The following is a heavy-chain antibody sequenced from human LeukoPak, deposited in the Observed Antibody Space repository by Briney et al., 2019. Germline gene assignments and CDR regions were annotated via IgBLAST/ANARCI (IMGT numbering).Heavy chain of an antibody. D-gene: IGHD3-22*01. CDR3: AREAGYYDSSGDAFDI. Sequence: GASVKVSCKASGYTFTSYYMNWVRQAPGQGLEWMGIINPSGGSTRYAQKFQGRVTMTRDTSTSTVYMELSSLRSEDTAVYYCAREAGYYDSSGDAFDIWGQGTMVTVSS. CDR1: GYTFTSYY. J-gene: IGHJ3*02. V-gene: IGHV1-46*01. CDR2: INPSGGST.